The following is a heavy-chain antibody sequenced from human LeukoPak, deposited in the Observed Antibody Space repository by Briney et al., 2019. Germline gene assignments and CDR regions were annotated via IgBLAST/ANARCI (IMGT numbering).Heavy chain of an antibody. CDR3: ARERCSGGSCYGYFDY. J-gene: IGHJ4*02. CDR2: IYSGDGT. Sequence: PGGSLRLSCAASGFTVSSNYMSWVRQAPGKGLEWVSIIYSGDGTYYADSVKGRFTVSRDNSKNTLYLLMNSLRAEDTAVYYCARERCSGGSCYGYFDYWGQGTLVTVSS. V-gene: IGHV3-66*01. D-gene: IGHD2-15*01. CDR1: GFTVSSNY.